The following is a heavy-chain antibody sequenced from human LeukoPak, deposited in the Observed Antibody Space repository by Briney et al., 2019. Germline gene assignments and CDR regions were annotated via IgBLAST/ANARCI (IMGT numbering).Heavy chain of an antibody. CDR2: ISYSGST. CDR3: ARLMYISSWYYFDY. V-gene: IGHV4-59*11. J-gene: IGHJ4*02. D-gene: IGHD6-13*01. CDR1: GSSISTHY. Sequence: PSETLSLTCTVSGSSISTHYWSWIRQPPGKGLEWIGYISYSGSTNYTPSLKSRVTMLMDTSKNQFSLKLSSVTAADTAVYYCARLMYISSWYYFDYWGQGTLVTVSS.